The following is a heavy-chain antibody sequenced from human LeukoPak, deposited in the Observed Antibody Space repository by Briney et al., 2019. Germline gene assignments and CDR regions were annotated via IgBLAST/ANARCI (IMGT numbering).Heavy chain of an antibody. V-gene: IGHV3-23*01. Sequence: GGSLRLSCVASGFTFCNYAMTWVRQAPGGGLGWVSAIRGSDENTYYADSVRGRFTISRDISKNTLYLQLTSLRAEDTAMYYCAKDSRGSSVRVFDYWAQGTLVIVST. CDR1: GFTFCNYA. CDR2: IRGSDENT. J-gene: IGHJ4*02. CDR3: AKDSRGSSVRVFDY. D-gene: IGHD5/OR15-5a*01.